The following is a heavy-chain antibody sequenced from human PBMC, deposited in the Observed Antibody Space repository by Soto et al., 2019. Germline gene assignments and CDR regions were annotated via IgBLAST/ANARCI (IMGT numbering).Heavy chain of an antibody. J-gene: IGHJ4*02. CDR2: IKQDGSEK. D-gene: IGHD2-15*01. Sequence: EVQLVESGGGLVQPGGSLRLSCAASGFTFSSYWMSWVRQAPGKGLEWVANIKQDGSEKYYVDSVKGRLTISRDNAKNSLYLQMNSLRAEETAVYYCAVALGTFDYWGQGTLVTVSS. CDR1: GFTFSSYW. CDR3: AVALGTFDY. V-gene: IGHV3-7*01.